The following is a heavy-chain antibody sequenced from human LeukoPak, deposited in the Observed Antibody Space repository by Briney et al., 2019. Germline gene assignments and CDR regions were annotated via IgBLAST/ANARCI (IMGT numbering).Heavy chain of an antibody. D-gene: IGHD5-24*01. J-gene: IGHJ4*02. CDR1: GFSLNSYI. Sequence: PGTSLRLSCAAPGFSLNSYIVHWVRQAPGKGLEWVALISDDGNNKYYGGSVRGRFIISRDNSKNTLFLQMNSLRTEDTAVYYCARDGVPDGYNPGYFLDYWGQGTLVTVSS. CDR2: ISDDGNNK. V-gene: IGHV3-30-3*01. CDR3: ARDGVPDGYNPGYFLDY.